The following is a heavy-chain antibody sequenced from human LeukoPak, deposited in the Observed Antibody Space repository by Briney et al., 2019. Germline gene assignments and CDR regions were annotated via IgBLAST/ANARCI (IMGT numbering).Heavy chain of an antibody. V-gene: IGHV4-34*01. CDR3: ARLGDSSGYYAFDY. D-gene: IGHD3-22*01. CDR2: INHSGST. Sequence: PSETLSLTCTVSGHSISSPYYWSWIRQPPGKGLEWIGEINHSGSTNYNPSLKSRVTISVDKSKNQFSLKLSSVTAADTAVYYCARLGDSSGYYAFDYWGQGTLVTVSS. J-gene: IGHJ4*02. CDR1: GHSISSPYY.